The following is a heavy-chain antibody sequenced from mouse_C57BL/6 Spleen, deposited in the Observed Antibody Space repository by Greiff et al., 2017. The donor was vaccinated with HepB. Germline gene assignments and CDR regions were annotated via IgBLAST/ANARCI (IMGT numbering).Heavy chain of an antibody. CDR1: GYSITSGYY. Sequence: DVKLQESGPGLVKPSPSLSLTCSVTGYSITSGYYWYCIRQFPGNKLEWMGYIRYDGSNNYNPSLKNRISITRDTSKNQSFLKLNSVTTEDTATYYCARRLRRSYDFDYWGQGTTLTVSS. CDR2: IRYDGSN. J-gene: IGHJ2*01. V-gene: IGHV3-6*01. CDR3: ARRLRRSYDFDY. D-gene: IGHD2-4*01.